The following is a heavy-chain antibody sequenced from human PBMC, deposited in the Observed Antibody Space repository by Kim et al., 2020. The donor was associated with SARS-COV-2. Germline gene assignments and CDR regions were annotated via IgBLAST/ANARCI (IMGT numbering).Heavy chain of an antibody. CDR3: ALRDSSGYFDDY. Sequence: NYNPSLKSRVTISVDKSKNQFALKLSSVTAADTAVYYCALRDSSGYFDDYWGQGTLVTVSS. D-gene: IGHD3-22*01. J-gene: IGHJ4*02. V-gene: IGHV4-4*02.